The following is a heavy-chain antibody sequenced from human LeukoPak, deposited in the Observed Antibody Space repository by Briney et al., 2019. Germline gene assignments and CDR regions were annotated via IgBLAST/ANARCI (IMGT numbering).Heavy chain of an antibody. Sequence: ESLKISCKGSGYSFTSYWIGWVRHMPGQGLGWMGIIYSGDSDHRYSTSFQGQVTIPADKSITTAYLQWTSLKASDTAMYYCARGRGSSWYFDYWGQGTLVTVSS. CDR1: GYSFTSYW. V-gene: IGHV5-51*01. CDR2: IYSGDSDH. CDR3: ARGRGSSWYFDY. D-gene: IGHD6-13*01. J-gene: IGHJ4*02.